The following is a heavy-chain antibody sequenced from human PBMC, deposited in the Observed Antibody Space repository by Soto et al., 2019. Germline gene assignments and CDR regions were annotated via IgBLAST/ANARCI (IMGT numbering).Heavy chain of an antibody. J-gene: IGHJ3*02. V-gene: IGHV3-48*02. CDR2: ISSSSSTI. CDR1: GFTFSSYS. CDR3: ARDSLHYYDSSGYHTADAFDI. D-gene: IGHD3-22*01. Sequence: PGGSLRLSCAASGFTFSSYSMNWVRKAPGKGLEWVSYISSSSSTIYYADSVKGRFTISRDNAKNSLYLQMNSLRDEDTAVYYCARDSLHYYDSSGYHTADAFDIWGQGTMVTVSS.